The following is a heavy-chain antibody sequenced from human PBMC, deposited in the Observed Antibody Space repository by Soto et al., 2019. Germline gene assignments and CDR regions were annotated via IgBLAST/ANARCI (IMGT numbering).Heavy chain of an antibody. D-gene: IGHD6-19*01. V-gene: IGHV3-53*01. CDR2: IYGGGTT. J-gene: IGHJ4*02. CDR3: VQATGWPGFDF. Sequence: EVQLVESGGGLIQPGGSLRLSCAASGFTVSSKYMTWVRQAPGKGLEWVSVIYGGGTTYYADSVKGRFTISRDNSKHTFYLQMKSLRAEDTAVYYCVQATGWPGFDFWGQGTLVTVSS. CDR1: GFTVSSKY.